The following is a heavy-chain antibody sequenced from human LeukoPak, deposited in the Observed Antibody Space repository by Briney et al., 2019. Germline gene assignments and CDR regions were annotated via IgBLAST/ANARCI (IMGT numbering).Heavy chain of an antibody. CDR3: ARADCSSTSCLNAFDI. Sequence: ASVKVSCKASGYTFTGYYMHWVRQAPGQGLEWMGRINPNSGGTSYAQKFQGGVTMTRDTSISTAYMELSRLRSDDTAVYYCARADCSSTSCLNAFDIWGQGTMVTVSS. V-gene: IGHV1-2*06. D-gene: IGHD2-2*01. J-gene: IGHJ3*02. CDR2: INPNSGGT. CDR1: GYTFTGYY.